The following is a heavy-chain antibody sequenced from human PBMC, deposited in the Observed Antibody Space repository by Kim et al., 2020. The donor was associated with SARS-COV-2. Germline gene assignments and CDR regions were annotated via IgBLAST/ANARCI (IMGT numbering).Heavy chain of an antibody. CDR2: IIPIFGTA. D-gene: IGHD2-21*01. J-gene: IGHJ6*02. CDR3: ARDDGEIRRVTVVQYYYYYGMDV. V-gene: IGHV1-69*13. CDR1: GGTFSSYA. Sequence: SVKVSCKASGGTFSSYAISWVRQAPGQGLEWMGGIIPIFGTANYAQKFQGRVTITADESTSTAYMELSSLRSEDTAVYYCARDDGEIRRVTVVQYYYYYGMDVWGQGTTVTVSS.